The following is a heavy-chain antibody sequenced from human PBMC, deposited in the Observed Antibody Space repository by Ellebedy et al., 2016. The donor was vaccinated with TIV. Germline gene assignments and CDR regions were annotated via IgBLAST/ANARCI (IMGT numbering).Heavy chain of an antibody. Sequence: AVSVKVSCKASGYTFTSYYLHWVRQAPGQGLEWLGIINPSGGSTSYAQKFQGRVTMTRDTSTTAIYMELSSLRSDDTAVYYCARARITMVRGVIIKSHYYGMDVWGQGTTVTVSS. V-gene: IGHV1-46*01. CDR3: ARARITMVRGVIIKSHYYGMDV. CDR2: INPSGGST. J-gene: IGHJ6*02. CDR1: GYTFTSYY. D-gene: IGHD3-10*01.